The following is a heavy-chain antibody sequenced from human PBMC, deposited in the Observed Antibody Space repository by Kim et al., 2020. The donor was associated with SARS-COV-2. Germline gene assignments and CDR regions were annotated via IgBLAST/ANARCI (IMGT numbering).Heavy chain of an antibody. CDR2: IYYSGST. D-gene: IGHD2-21*01. V-gene: IGHV4-61*01. Sequence: SETLSLTCTVSGGSVSSGSYYWSWIRQPPGKGLEWIGYIYYSGSTNYNPSLKSRVTISVDTSKNQLSLKLSSVTAADTAVYYCVRVVDSAIDYWGQGTLVTVSS. CDR1: GGSVSSGSYY. CDR3: VRVVDSAIDY. J-gene: IGHJ4*02.